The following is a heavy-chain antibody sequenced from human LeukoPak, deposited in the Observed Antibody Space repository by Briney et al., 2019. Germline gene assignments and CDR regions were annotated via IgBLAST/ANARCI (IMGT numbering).Heavy chain of an antibody. D-gene: IGHD4-23*01. CDR1: GFTFSSYW. Sequence: GSLRLSCAASGFTFSSYWMSWVRQPPGKGLEWIGSIYYSGSTYYNPPRKSRVTISVDTSKNQFSLKLSSVTAADTAVYYCARDGVTLPPVSGRFDPWGQGTLVTVSS. V-gene: IGHV4-39*07. CDR2: IYYSGST. CDR3: ARDGVTLPPVSGRFDP. J-gene: IGHJ5*02.